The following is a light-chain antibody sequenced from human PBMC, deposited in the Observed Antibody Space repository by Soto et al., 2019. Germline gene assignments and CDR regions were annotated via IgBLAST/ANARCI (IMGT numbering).Light chain of an antibody. CDR3: QQANGFPLT. CDR2: GAS. V-gene: IGKV1-12*01. CDR1: QGISSF. Sequence: DIQMTQYPSSVSASVGDKVTITCRASQGISSFLAWYQQKPGKAPKLLIYGASQLQRGVPSRFSGSGSGTDFNLTISSLQPEDFATYYCQQANGFPLTFGGGTKVEFK. J-gene: IGKJ4*01.